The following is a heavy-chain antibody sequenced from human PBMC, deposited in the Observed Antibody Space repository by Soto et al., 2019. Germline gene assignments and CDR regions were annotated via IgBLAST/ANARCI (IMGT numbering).Heavy chain of an antibody. CDR2: IYYSGST. D-gene: IGHD3-3*01. J-gene: IGHJ4*02. CDR1: GGSISSYY. V-gene: IGHV4-59*01. CDR3: ARGPLASRIWSGYYSLVFDY. Sequence: SETLSLTCTVSGGSISSYYWSWIRQPPGKGLEWIRYIYYSGSTNYNPSLKSRVTISVDTSKNQFSLKLSSVTAADTAVYYCARGPLASRIWSGYYSLVFDYWSQGTLVTVPQ.